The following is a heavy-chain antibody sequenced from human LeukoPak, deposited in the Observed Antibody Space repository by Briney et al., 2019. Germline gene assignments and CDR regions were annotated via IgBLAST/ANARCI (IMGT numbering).Heavy chain of an antibody. J-gene: IGHJ4*02. CDR1: GFTFSSYA. V-gene: IGHV3-23*01. CDR3: ARSLEYYFDY. CDR2: ISGSGGST. Sequence: PGGSLRLSCAASGFTFSSYAMSWVRQAPGKGLEWVSAISGSGGSTCYADSVKGRFTISRDNSKNSLYLQMNSLKTEDTAVYYCARSLEYYFDYWGQGTLVTVSS.